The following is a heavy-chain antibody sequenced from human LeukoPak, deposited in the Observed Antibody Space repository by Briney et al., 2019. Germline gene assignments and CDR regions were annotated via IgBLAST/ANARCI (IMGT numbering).Heavy chain of an antibody. CDR1: GYTFTSYY. CDR3: ARDLGGWELLTGY. V-gene: IGHV1-46*01. CDR2: INPSGGST. J-gene: IGHJ4*02. D-gene: IGHD1-26*01. Sequence: ASVKVSCKASGYTFTSYYMHWVRQAPGQGLEWMGIINPSGGSTSYAQKLQGRVTMTTDTSTSTAYMELRSLRSDDTAVYYCARDLGGWELLTGYWGQGTLVTVSS.